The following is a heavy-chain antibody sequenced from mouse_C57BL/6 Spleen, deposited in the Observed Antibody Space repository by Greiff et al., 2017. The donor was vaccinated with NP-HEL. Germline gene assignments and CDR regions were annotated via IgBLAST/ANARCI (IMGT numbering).Heavy chain of an antibody. D-gene: IGHD1-1*01. V-gene: IGHV1-18*01. CDR1: GYTFTDYN. CDR2: INPNNGGT. CDR3: AREGNYYGSSLYAMDY. Sequence: EVQLQQSGPELVKPGASVKIPCKASGYTFTDYNMDWVKQSHGKSLEWIGDINPNNGGTIYNQKFKGKATLTVDKSSSTAYMELRSLTSEDTAVYYWAREGNYYGSSLYAMDYWGQGTSVTVSS. J-gene: IGHJ4*01.